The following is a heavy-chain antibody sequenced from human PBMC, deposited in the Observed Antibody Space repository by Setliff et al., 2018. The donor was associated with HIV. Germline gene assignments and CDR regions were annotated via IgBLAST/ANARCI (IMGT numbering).Heavy chain of an antibody. CDR3: AKEKYCSGGSCDGAWLQNWFDP. D-gene: IGHD2-15*01. CDR1: VFTFNNSG. CDR2: IRYDGGQK. J-gene: IGHJ5*02. V-gene: IGHV3-30*02. Sequence: GGSLRLSCAASVFTFNNSGMNWVRQAPGKGLEWVSFIRYDGGQKYYVDSGKGRFTISRDNSKNTLYLQMNSLRVEDTAVYYCAKEKYCSGGSCDGAWLQNWFDPWGQGTLVTVSS.